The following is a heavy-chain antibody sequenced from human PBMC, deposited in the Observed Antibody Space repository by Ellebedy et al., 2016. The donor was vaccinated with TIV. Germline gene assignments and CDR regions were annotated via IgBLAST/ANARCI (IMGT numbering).Heavy chain of an antibody. J-gene: IGHJ4*02. CDR3: ARTDPWQPIDD. CDR2: VFYSGSP. V-gene: IGHV4-39*01. Sequence: MPSETLSLTCSVSGGSLSSTRYYWAWIRQPPGKGLEYIGSVFYSGSPYYNPSFKSRVTLSADTSNNQFSLNLRTVTAADTAVYYCARTDPWQPIDDWGQGILVSVSS. CDR1: GGSLSSTRYY. D-gene: IGHD2-21*02.